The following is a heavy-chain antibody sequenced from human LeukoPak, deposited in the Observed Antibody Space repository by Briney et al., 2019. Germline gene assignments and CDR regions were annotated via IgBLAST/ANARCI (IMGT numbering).Heavy chain of an antibody. J-gene: IGHJ4*02. Sequence: GGSLRLSCAASGFPFSSYWMSWVRQAPGKGLECVANIKPDGSEKSYVDSVKGRFTISRDNAKNSLYLQMNSLRAEDTAVYYCARGQMAGYWGQGTLVTVSS. V-gene: IGHV3-7*05. CDR3: ARGQMAGY. D-gene: IGHD5-24*01. CDR2: IKPDGSEK. CDR1: GFPFSSYW.